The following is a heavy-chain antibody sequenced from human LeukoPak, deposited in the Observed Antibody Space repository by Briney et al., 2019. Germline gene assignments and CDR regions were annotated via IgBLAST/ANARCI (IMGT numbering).Heavy chain of an antibody. V-gene: IGHV3-7*01. CDR3: VRGSFGGYGGIDY. J-gene: IGHJ4*02. CDR1: GFTFSSYW. D-gene: IGHD4-23*01. CDR2: IKQDGSEK. Sequence: GGSLRLSCAASGFTFSSYWMSWVRQAPGKGLEWVANIKQDGSEKYYVDSVKGRFTISRDNAKNSLYLQMNSLRAEDTAVYYCVRGSFGGYGGIDYWGQGTLVTVSS.